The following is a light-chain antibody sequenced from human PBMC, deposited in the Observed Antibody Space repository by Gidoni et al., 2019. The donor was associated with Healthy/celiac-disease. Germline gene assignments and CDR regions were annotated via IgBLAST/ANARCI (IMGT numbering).Light chain of an antibody. CDR3: QTWGTGSWV. CDR2: LNSDGSH. Sequence: QLVLTQSPSASASLGAPVKLTCTLSSGHSNYAIAWPQQQPEKGPRYLMKLNSDGSHNRGDGIPDRFSGSSSGAERSLTISGLQSEDEADYYCQTWGTGSWVFGGGTKLTVL. CDR1: SGHSNYA. V-gene: IGLV4-69*01. J-gene: IGLJ3*02.